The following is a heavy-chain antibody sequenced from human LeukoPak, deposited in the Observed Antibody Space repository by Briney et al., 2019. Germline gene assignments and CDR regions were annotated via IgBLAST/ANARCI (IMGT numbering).Heavy chain of an antibody. J-gene: IGHJ2*01. V-gene: IGHV3-53*01. CDR1: GLTVSTNY. CDR3: ARVGDHFHWYLDL. Sequence: SGGSLRLSCAAAGLTVSTNYMNWVRQAPRKGLGWVSILYSGSSTYYADSVEGPFTISRDSSKNTLFLQMNDLRAEDTAVYYCARVGDHFHWYLDLWGRGTLVTVSS. CDR2: LYSGSST. D-gene: IGHD3-3*02.